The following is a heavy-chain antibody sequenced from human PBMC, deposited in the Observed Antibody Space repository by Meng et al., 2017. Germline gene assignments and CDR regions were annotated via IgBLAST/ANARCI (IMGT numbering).Heavy chain of an antibody. D-gene: IGHD2-15*01. CDR2: INHSGST. J-gene: IGHJ4*02. Sequence: QVQLQQSGAGLLKPSETLSLTCAVYGGSFSGYYWSWIRQPPGKGLEWIGEINHSGSTNYNPSLKSRVTISVDTSKNQFSLQLNSVTPEDTAVYYCARLAQDRYFDYWGQGTLVTVSS. V-gene: IGHV4-34*01. CDR3: ARLAQDRYFDY. CDR1: GGSFSGYY.